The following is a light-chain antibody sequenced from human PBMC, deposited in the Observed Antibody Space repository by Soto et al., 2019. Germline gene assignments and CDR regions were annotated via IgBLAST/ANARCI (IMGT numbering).Light chain of an antibody. CDR2: SAS. CDR1: ENSASY. CDR3: QQTFSLPYT. J-gene: IGKJ2*01. Sequence: IQMTQSPSSLSASVGDRVTVNCRTSENSASYVSWFQQRPGKAPNLLIYSASTLHTGVSSRFRGNGSGTHFTLTVERLQAEDVATYYCQQTFSLPYTFGQGTKVEI. V-gene: IGKV1-39*01.